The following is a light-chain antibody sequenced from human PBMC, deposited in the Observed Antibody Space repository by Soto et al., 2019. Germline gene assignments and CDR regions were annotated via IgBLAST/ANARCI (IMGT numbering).Light chain of an antibody. V-gene: IGLV1-40*01. CDR1: GSNIGASYD. CDR2: DNN. Sequence: QSVLTQPPSVSGAPGQRVTISCTGSGSNIGASYDVLWYQQLPGTAPKLLIFDNNNRPSGVPDRFSGSKSGTSASLAITGLQAEDEADYYCQSYDSTLSGAVIFGGGTKLTVL. CDR3: QSYDSTLSGAVI. J-gene: IGLJ2*01.